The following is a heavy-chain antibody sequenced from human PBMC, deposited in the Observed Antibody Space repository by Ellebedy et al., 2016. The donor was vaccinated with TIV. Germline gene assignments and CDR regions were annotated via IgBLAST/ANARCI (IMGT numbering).Heavy chain of an antibody. CDR2: INAYDGNT. V-gene: IGHV1-18*01. Sequence: ASVKVSCKASGYTFTSYGISWVRQAPGQELEWMGWINAYDGNTNYAQKLQGRVTMTTDTSTSTAYMELRSLRSDDTAVYYCARHSGSYLDAFDIWGQGTMVTVSS. D-gene: IGHD1-26*01. J-gene: IGHJ3*02. CDR3: ARHSGSYLDAFDI. CDR1: GYTFTSYG.